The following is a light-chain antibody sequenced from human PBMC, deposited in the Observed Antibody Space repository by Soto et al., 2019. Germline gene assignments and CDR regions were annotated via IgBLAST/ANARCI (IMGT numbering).Light chain of an antibody. Sequence: EVVMTQSPAILSVSPGERVTLSCRASQSVSNSLAWYQQKPGQPPRLLIYDVSNRATGIPARFSGSGSGTEFSLTITSLQSEDFALYYCQQYNNRPPWTFGQGTKVDIK. J-gene: IGKJ1*01. V-gene: IGKV3D-15*01. CDR1: QSVSNS. CDR3: QQYNNRPPWT. CDR2: DVS.